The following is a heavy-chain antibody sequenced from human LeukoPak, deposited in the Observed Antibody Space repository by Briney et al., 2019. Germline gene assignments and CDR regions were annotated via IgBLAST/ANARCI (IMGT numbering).Heavy chain of an antibody. CDR1: GFTFSSYA. D-gene: IGHD3-22*01. V-gene: IGHV3-23*01. J-gene: IGHJ4*02. CDR2: ISGSGGST. CDR3: ASRNYYDSSGYYYPYYFDY. Sequence: PGGSLRLSCAASGFTFSSYAMNWVRQAPGKGLEWVSGISGSGGSTYYADSVKGRFTISRDNSKNTLYLQMNSLRAEDTAVYYCASRNYYDSSGYYYPYYFDYWGQGTLVTVSS.